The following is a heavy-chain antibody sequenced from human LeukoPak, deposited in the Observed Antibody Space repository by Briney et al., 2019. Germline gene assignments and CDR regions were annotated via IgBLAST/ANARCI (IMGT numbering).Heavy chain of an antibody. V-gene: IGHV3-7*01. Sequence: GRSLILSCAASGFTSSSYGMPWVRQAAGKGLEWVANIKQDGSEKYFVDTVKPRITMSRDHAKSPPYLQMNSLRAEDTAVYYCARDRHSEYSSSPQSVDYFDYWGQGTLVTVSS. CDR3: ARDRHSEYSSSPQSVDYFDY. CDR1: GFTSSSYG. D-gene: IGHD6-13*01. J-gene: IGHJ4*02. CDR2: IKQDGSEK.